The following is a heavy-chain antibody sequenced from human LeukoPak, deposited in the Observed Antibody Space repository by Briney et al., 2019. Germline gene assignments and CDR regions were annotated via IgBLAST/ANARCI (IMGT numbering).Heavy chain of an antibody. J-gene: IGHJ4*02. D-gene: IGHD4-17*01. CDR3: AYRTVPDDY. CDR1: GGSISSSSDY. CDR2: IYYSGST. V-gene: IGHV4-39*01. Sequence: KPSETLSLGCTVSGGSISSSSDYWGWIRQPPGKGQEWIGSIYYSGSTYYNPSLKSRVTISVDTSKNQFSLKVSTMTASDTAVYYCAYRTVPDDYWAQGTLVTVSS.